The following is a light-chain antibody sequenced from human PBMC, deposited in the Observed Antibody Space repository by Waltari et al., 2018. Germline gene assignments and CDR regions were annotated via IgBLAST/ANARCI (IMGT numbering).Light chain of an antibody. J-gene: IGKJ2*01. CDR1: QSVGSN. CDR3: QQYNHWPPYT. CDR2: YAY. V-gene: IGKV3-15*01. Sequence: ELVMTQSPRTLSVYPGDTAALSCRASQSVGSNLAWYQQKPRPAPSLLLYYAYNRATSIPARFSGSGSGTEFSLTISSLQSEDFAVYYCQQYNHWPPYTFGQGTKLEIK.